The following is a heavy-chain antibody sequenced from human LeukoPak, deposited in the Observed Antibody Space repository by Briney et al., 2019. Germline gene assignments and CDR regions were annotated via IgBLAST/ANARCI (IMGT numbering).Heavy chain of an antibody. CDR3: ARIPVDTAMADVSLFDY. D-gene: IGHD5-18*01. CDR2: ISAYNGNT. V-gene: IGHV1-18*04. Sequence: GASVKVSCKASGYTFTSYGISWVRQAPGQGLERMGWISAYNGNTNYAQKLQGRVTMTTDTSTSTAYMELRSLRSDDTAVYYCARIPVDTAMADVSLFDYWGQGTLVTVSS. J-gene: IGHJ4*02. CDR1: GYTFTSYG.